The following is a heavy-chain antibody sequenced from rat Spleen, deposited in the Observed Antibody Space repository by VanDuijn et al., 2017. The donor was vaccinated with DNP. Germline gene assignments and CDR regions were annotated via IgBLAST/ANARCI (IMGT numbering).Heavy chain of an antibody. Sequence: EVQLQESGPGLVKPSQSLSLTCSVTAYSITSSYRWNWIRKFPGNKLEWMGYINSAGSTNYNPSLKSRISITRDTSKNQFFLQVNSVTTEDTATYYCARSGVGYYFDYWGQGVMVTVSS. D-gene: IGHD1-1*01. CDR2: INSAGST. J-gene: IGHJ2*01. CDR3: ARSGVGYYFDY. CDR1: AYSITSSYR. V-gene: IGHV3-3*01.